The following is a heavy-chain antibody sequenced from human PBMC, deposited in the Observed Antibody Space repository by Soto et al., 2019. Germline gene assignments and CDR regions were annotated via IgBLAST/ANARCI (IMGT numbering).Heavy chain of an antibody. CDR2: ISISGSYI. J-gene: IGHJ6*02. Sequence: PGGSLRLSCAASGFTFSSYSMSWVRQAPGEGLEWVSSISISGSYIYYADSVKGRFTISRDNAKNTLYLQMNSLRAEDTAVYYCARELRVSSSSFGDYRGNGMEVWGQGTMVTVSS. D-gene: IGHD6-13*01. CDR1: GFTFSSYS. V-gene: IGHV3-21*01. CDR3: ARELRVSSSSFGDYRGNGMEV.